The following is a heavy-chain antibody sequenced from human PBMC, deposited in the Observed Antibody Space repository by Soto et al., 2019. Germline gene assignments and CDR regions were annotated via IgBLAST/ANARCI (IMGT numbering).Heavy chain of an antibody. V-gene: IGHV3-74*01. J-gene: IGHJ4*02. D-gene: IGHD3-16*02. CDR1: GFTFSSYW. Sequence: EVQLVEPGGGLVQPGGSLRLSCAASGFTFSSYWMHWVRQAPGKGLVWVSRINSDGSSTSYADSVKGRFTISRDNAKNTLYLQMNSLRAEDTAVYYCARAPHYDYIWGSYRYDFDYWGQGTLVTVSS. CDR2: INSDGSST. CDR3: ARAPHYDYIWGSYRYDFDY.